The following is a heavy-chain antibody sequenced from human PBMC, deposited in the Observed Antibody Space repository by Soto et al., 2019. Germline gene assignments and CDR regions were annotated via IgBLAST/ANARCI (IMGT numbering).Heavy chain of an antibody. D-gene: IGHD4-17*01. CDR1: GGSISSSSYY. Sequence: PSETLSLTCTVSGGSISSSSYYWGWIRQPPGKGLEWIGSIYYSGSTYYNPSLKSRVTISVDTSKNQFSLKLSSVTAADTAVYYCARLVSTSYGDYKGDSGYYYYKDVWGKGTTVTVSS. V-gene: IGHV4-39*01. J-gene: IGHJ6*03. CDR2: IYYSGST. CDR3: ARLVSTSYGDYKGDSGYYYYKDV.